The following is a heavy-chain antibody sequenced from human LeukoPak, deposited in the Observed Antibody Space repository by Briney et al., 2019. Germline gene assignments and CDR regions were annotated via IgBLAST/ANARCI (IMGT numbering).Heavy chain of an antibody. J-gene: IGHJ4*02. V-gene: IGHV4-59*01. CDR3: ARSDCRFDY. Sequence: PAETLSLTCTVSGGSISSYYWSWIRQPPGKGLEWIGYIYYSGSTNYNPSLKSRVTISVDTSKNQFSLKLSSVTAADTAVYYCARSDCRFDYWGQGTLVTVSS. D-gene: IGHD2-15*01. CDR2: IYYSGST. CDR1: GGSISSYY.